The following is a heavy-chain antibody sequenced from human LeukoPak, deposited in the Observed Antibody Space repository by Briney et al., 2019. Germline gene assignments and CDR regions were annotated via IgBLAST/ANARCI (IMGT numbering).Heavy chain of an antibody. CDR2: ISAFNGNT. D-gene: IGHD2-15*01. CDR1: GYTFRNYG. J-gene: IGHJ5*02. Sequence: GSSVKVSYKASGYTFRNYGLSWVRQAPGQGLEWMGWISAFNGNTKYAQKFQGRVSMTTDTSTITAYMELTSLRSDDTAMYYCARDCSGGTCYSFWLDPWGQGTLVTVSS. V-gene: IGHV1-18*01. CDR3: ARDCSGGTCYSFWLDP.